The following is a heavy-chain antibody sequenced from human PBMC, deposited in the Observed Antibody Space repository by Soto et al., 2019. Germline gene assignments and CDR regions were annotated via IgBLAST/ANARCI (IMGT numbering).Heavy chain of an antibody. J-gene: IGHJ6*02. V-gene: IGHV3-30-3*01. D-gene: IGHD3-22*01. Sequence: GGSLRLSCAASGFTFSSYAMHWVRQAPGKGLEWVAVISYDGSNKYYADSVKGRFTISRDNSKNTLYLQMNSLRAEDTAVYYCERDRGSRGNSQTCCCHYGMDVWGQGTTVTVSS. CDR3: ERDRGSRGNSQTCCCHYGMDV. CDR1: GFTFSSYA. CDR2: ISYDGSNK.